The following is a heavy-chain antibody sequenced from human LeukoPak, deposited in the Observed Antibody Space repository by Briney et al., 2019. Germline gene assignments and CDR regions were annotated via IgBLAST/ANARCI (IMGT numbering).Heavy chain of an antibody. CDR1: GGSISSSSYY. CDR3: ARRVIVGAQSGAFDI. CDR2: IYYGGST. D-gene: IGHD1-26*01. Sequence: PSETLSLTCTVSGGSISSSSYYWGWIRQPPGKGLEWIGSIYYGGSTYYNPSLRSRVTISVDTSKNKFSLKLRSVTAADTAVYCCARRVIVGAQSGAFDIWGRGTMVTVSS. J-gene: IGHJ3*02. V-gene: IGHV4-39*01.